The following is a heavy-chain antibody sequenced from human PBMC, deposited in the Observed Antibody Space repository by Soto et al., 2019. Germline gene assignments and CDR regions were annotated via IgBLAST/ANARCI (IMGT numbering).Heavy chain of an antibody. D-gene: IGHD5-18*01. CDR2: IYYSGST. Sequence: SETLSLTCTVSGGSISSGGYYWSWIRQHPGKGLEWIGYIYYSGSTYYNPSLKSRVTISVDTSKNQFSLKLSSVTAADTAVYYCARGMNVDTDFFAYWGQGTLVTVYS. J-gene: IGHJ4*02. V-gene: IGHV4-31*03. CDR1: GGSISSGGYY. CDR3: ARGMNVDTDFFAY.